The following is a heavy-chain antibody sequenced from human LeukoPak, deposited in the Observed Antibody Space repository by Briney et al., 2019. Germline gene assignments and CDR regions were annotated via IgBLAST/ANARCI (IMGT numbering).Heavy chain of an antibody. CDR3: ARASSYYDFWSGLNWFDP. CDR1: GGSIRSSYYY. J-gene: IGHJ5*02. Sequence: SETLSLTCTVSGGSIRSSYYYWGWIRQPPGKGLEWIGYIFYSGSTNYNSSLKSRVTISLDTSKNQFSLKLSSVTAADTAVYYCARASSYYDFWSGLNWFDPWGQGTLVTVSS. D-gene: IGHD3-3*01. CDR2: IFYSGST. V-gene: IGHV4-61*05.